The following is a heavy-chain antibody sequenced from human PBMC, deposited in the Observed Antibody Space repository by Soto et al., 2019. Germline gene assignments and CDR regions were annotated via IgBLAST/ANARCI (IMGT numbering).Heavy chain of an antibody. Sequence: QVQLVESGGGVVQPGRSLRLSCAASGFTFSSYGMHWFRQAPGKGLEWVAVISYDGSNKYYADSVKGRFTISRDNSKNTLYLQMNSLRAEDTAVYYCAKDTWGKAFDIWGQGTMVTVSS. CDR3: AKDTWGKAFDI. CDR1: GFTFSSYG. V-gene: IGHV3-30*18. D-gene: IGHD7-27*01. J-gene: IGHJ3*02. CDR2: ISYDGSNK.